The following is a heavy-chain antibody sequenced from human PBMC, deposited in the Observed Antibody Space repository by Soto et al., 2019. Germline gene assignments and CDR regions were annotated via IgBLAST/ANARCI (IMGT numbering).Heavy chain of an antibody. CDR1: GDSISSVAHY. Sequence: SETLSLTCSVSGDSISSVAHYWSWVRQPPGKGLEWIGSLYYTGSTYYNPSLKSRAAISIDTSKNQFSLNLMSTTAADTAVYYCARYSTNKGWSYGWFDPWGDGTLVTVSS. V-gene: IGHV4-39*01. D-gene: IGHD6-19*01. J-gene: IGHJ5*02. CDR2: LYYTGST. CDR3: ARYSTNKGWSYGWFDP.